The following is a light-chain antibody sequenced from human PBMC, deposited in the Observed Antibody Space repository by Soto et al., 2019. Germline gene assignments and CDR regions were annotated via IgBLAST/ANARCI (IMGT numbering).Light chain of an antibody. CDR3: SAGDACLNGYV. J-gene: IGLJ1*01. Sequence: QSALTQPPSASGTPGQRLTISCSGSSSNIGSKTVNCYQQLPGTAPKLLIYSNYQRPSGVPDRFSGSKSGTSSSLAISGLQSDEEADYYCSAGDACLNGYVFGTGTKLTVL. CDR1: SSNIGSKT. V-gene: IGLV1-44*01. CDR2: SNY.